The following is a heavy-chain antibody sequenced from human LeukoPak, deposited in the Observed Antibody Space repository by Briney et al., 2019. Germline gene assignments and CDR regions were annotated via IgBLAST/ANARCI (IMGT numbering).Heavy chain of an antibody. J-gene: IGHJ3*02. D-gene: IGHD1-14*01. CDR1: GFTVSNNY. CDR3: VRKNQDFNAAFDI. Sequence: GGSLRLSCAASGFTVSNNYMSWVRQAPGKGLEWVSITYSDGNTNYAVSVKGRFTISRDTSQNTLSLQTNSLRAEDTAVYYCVRKNQDFNAAFDIWGQGTVVTVSS. V-gene: IGHV3-53*01. CDR2: TYSDGNT.